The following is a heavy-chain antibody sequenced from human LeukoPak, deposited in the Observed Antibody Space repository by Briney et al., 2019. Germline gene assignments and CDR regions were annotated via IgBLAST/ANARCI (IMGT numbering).Heavy chain of an antibody. CDR1: GGTFSSYA. Sequence: ASVKVSCKASGGTFSSYAISWVRQAPGQGLEWMGGIIPIFGTANYAQKFQGRVTITADESTSTAYMELSSLRSEDTAVYYCAKRGSGYYDYWGQGTLVTVSS. D-gene: IGHD6-19*01. J-gene: IGHJ4*02. CDR2: IIPIFGTA. CDR3: AKRGSGYYDY. V-gene: IGHV1-69*13.